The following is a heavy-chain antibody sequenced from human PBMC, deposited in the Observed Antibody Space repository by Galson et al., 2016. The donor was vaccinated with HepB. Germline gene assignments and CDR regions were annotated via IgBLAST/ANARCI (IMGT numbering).Heavy chain of an antibody. CDR1: GGSISSGGYS. V-gene: IGHV4-30-2*01. CDR3: ARGGRDDAFDI. J-gene: IGHJ3*02. Sequence: ILSLTCTVSGGSISSGGYSWSWIRQPPGKGLEWIGYIYDSGSTYYNPSLKSRLTISVDRSKNQFSLKLSSVTAADTAVYYCARGGRDDAFDIWGQGTMATVSS. CDR2: IYDSGST.